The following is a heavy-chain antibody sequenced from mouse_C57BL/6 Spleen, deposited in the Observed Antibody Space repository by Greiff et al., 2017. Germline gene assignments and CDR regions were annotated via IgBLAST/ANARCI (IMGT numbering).Heavy chain of an antibody. CDR3: ARSIATVVAPLAY. CDR2: ISDGGSYT. D-gene: IGHD1-1*01. Sequence: EVKLQESGGGLVKPGGSLKLSCAASGFTFSSYAMSWVRQTPEKRLEWVATISDGGSYTYYPDNVKGRCTISRDNAKNNLYLQMSHLKSEDTAMYYCARSIATVVAPLAYWGQGTLVTVSA. V-gene: IGHV5-4*03. J-gene: IGHJ3*01. CDR1: GFTFSSYA.